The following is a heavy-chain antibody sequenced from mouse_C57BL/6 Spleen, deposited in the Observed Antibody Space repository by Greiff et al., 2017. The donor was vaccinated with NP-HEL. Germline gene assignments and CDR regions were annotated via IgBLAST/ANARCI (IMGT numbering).Heavy chain of an antibody. J-gene: IGHJ4*01. D-gene: IGHD2-4*01. CDR1: GFTFSSYA. CDR2: ISDGGSYT. CDR3: ARAAMIMDAMDY. Sequence: EVNVVESGGGLVKPGGSLKLSCAASGFTFSSYAMSWVRQTPEKRLEWVATISDGGSYTYYPDNVKGRFTISRDNAKNNLYLQMSHLKSEDTAMYYCARAAMIMDAMDYWGQGTSVTVSS. V-gene: IGHV5-4*03.